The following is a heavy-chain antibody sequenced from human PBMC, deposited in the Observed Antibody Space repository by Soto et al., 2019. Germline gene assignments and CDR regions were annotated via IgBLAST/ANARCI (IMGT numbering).Heavy chain of an antibody. D-gene: IGHD3-3*01. CDR3: VRYYDFWTGYSLFDY. J-gene: IGHJ4*02. CDR2: IKNDGSEK. Sequence: EEQVVESGGDLVQPGGSLRLSCATSGFTFSNYWMTWAGLPPGKGLEWVANIKNDGSEKYYADSVRGRFTISRDNAKNSLYLQMNSLRAEDTAVYFCVRYYDFWTGYSLFDYWGRGTVVTVSS. V-gene: IGHV3-7*01. CDR1: GFTFSNYW.